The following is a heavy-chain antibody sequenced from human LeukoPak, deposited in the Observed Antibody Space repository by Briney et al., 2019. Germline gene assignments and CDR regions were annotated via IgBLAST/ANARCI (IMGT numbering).Heavy chain of an antibody. V-gene: IGHV3-23*01. J-gene: IGHJ4*02. Sequence: PGGSLRLSCAVSGFTFNSYAMSWVRQAPGNGLEWVSTISGSAGSTYYADSVKGRFTISRDNSKNTLYLQMNSLRVEDTAVYYCAKTSGSGYYYDYWGQGTLVTVSS. D-gene: IGHD3-22*01. CDR2: ISGSAGST. CDR1: GFTFNSYA. CDR3: AKTSGSGYYYDY.